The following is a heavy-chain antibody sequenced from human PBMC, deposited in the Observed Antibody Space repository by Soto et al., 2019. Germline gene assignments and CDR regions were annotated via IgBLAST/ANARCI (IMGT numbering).Heavy chain of an antibody. CDR3: ARGREQWLVDAFDI. D-gene: IGHD6-19*01. Sequence: KTSETLSLTCAVYGGSFNGYYWSWIRQPPGKGLEWIGEVNPTGSTKYNPSLKSRVTISVDTSKNQFSLNLNSVTAADTALYYCARGREQWLVDAFDIWGQGTMVTVSS. V-gene: IGHV4-34*01. CDR1: GGSFNGYY. CDR2: VNPTGST. J-gene: IGHJ3*02.